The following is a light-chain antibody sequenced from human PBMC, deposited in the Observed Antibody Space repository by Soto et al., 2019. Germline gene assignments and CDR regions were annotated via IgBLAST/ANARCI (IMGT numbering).Light chain of an antibody. CDR3: QQYNNWPSWT. CDR1: QSVSSN. J-gene: IGKJ1*01. V-gene: IGKV3-15*01. Sequence: EIVVTQSPATRSVSPGERATLSCRASQSVSSNLAWYQQKPGQAPRLLIYGASTRATGIPARFSGSGSGTEFTLTISSLQSEDFAVYYCQQYNNWPSWTFGQGTKVDIK. CDR2: GAS.